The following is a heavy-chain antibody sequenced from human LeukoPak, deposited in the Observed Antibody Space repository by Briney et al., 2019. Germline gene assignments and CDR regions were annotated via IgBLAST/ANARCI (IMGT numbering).Heavy chain of an antibody. J-gene: IGHJ4*02. Sequence: GRSLRLSCAASGFTFSSYGMHWVRQAPGKGLEWVAVISYDGSNKYYADSVKGRFTISRDNSKNTLYLQMNSLRAEDTAVYYCATAEYSSPFWFDYWGQGTLVTVSS. D-gene: IGHD6-6*01. V-gene: IGHV3-30*03. CDR1: GFTFSSYG. CDR2: ISYDGSNK. CDR3: ATAEYSSPFWFDY.